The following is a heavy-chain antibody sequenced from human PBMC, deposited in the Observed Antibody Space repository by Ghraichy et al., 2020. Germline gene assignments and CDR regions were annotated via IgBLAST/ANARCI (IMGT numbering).Heavy chain of an antibody. V-gene: IGHV4-34*01. J-gene: IGHJ6*02. CDR1: GGSFSGYY. CDR3: ARVSYCSSTSCRYGYYYYGMDV. D-gene: IGHD2-2*01. CDR2: INHSGST. Sequence: SETLSLTCAVYGGSFSGYYWSWIRQPPGKGLEWIGEINHSGSTNYNPSLKSRLTISVDTSKNQFSLKLTSVTAADTAVYYCARVSYCSSTSCRYGYYYYGMDVWGQGTTVTVSS.